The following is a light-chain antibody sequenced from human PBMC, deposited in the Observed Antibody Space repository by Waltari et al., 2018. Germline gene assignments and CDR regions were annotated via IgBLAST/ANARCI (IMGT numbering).Light chain of an antibody. V-gene: IGKV3-20*01. J-gene: IGKJ4*01. CDR1: ENVFNSY. Sequence: EIVLTQSPGTLYLSPGKRATLSCRASENVFNSYLAWYQQKPGQAPRLLINHAYVRATGVPDRFSGSGSGTVFTLTISRLEPEDFAVYYCQQYGTSTSLTFGGGTKVEIK. CDR3: QQYGTSTSLT. CDR2: HAY.